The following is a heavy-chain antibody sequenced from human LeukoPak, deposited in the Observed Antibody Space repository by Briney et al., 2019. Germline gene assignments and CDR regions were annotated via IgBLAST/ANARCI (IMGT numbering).Heavy chain of an antibody. V-gene: IGHV3-74*01. J-gene: IGHJ2*01. CDR2: INDDGSST. CDR3: ARDLQASVTTNGWGFDL. Sequence: GGSLRLSCAASGFTFSRYWMHWVRQAPGKGLVWISRINDDGSSTNYADSVKGRFTISRDNAKNTLYLQMNSLRAEDTAVYYCARDLQASVTTNGWGFDLWGRGTLVTFSS. D-gene: IGHD4-17*01. CDR1: GFTFSRYW.